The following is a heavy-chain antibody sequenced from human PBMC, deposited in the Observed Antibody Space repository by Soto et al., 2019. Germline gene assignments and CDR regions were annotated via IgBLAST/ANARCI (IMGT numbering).Heavy chain of an antibody. CDR1: GGTFSSYT. D-gene: IGHD2-2*02. Sequence: QVQLVQSGAEVKQPGSSVRVACKASGGTFSSYTISWVRQAPGQGLEWMGRIIPILGVPIYAQRFQDRVTITADESTSTAYMEMRNLGSEDTAVYYCARPQGYCSSFSCYTEWYLDLWGRGTLVTVSS. J-gene: IGHJ2*01. V-gene: IGHV1-69*02. CDR3: ARPQGYCSSFSCYTEWYLDL. CDR2: IIPILGVP.